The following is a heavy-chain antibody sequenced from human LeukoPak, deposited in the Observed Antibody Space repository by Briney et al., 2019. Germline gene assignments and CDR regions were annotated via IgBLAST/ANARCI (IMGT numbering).Heavy chain of an antibody. Sequence: PGGSLRLSCAASGFTFDDYAMHWVRQAPGKGLEWVSGISWNSGSIGYADSVKGRFSISRDNAKKSLYLQMNILRAEDTAVYYCARNGIVGAGYYFDYWGQGTLVTVSS. CDR2: ISWNSGSI. J-gene: IGHJ4*02. V-gene: IGHV3-9*01. CDR3: ARNGIVGAGYYFDY. D-gene: IGHD1-26*01. CDR1: GFTFDDYA.